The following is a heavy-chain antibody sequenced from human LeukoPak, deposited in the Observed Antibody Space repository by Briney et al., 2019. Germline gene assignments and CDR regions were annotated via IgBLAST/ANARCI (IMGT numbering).Heavy chain of an antibody. J-gene: IGHJ4*02. CDR1: GFTFSSYS. CDR3: ARDGRTTVVGFDY. V-gene: IGHV3-21*01. D-gene: IGHD4-23*01. Sequence: PGGSLRLSCAASGFTFSSYSMNWVRQAPGKGLEWVSSISSSSSYIYYADSVKGRFTISRDNAKNSLYLQMNSLRAEDTAVYYCARDGRTTVVGFDYWGQGTLVTVSS. CDR2: ISSSSSYI.